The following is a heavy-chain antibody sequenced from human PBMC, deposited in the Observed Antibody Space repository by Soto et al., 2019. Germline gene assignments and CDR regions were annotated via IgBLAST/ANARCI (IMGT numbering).Heavy chain of an antibody. V-gene: IGHV4-59*08. CDR3: ARNALGYSTSGTTFDY. J-gene: IGHJ4*02. D-gene: IGHD4-17*01. Sequence: QVQLQESGPGLVKPSETLSLTCIVSGGSISTYYWSWIRQPPGKGLEWIAYIYYSGSTSYNPSLKSRVTISIDTSKKQFSLKLTSVTAANTAVYYCARNALGYSTSGTTFDYWGQGTLVTVSS. CDR1: GGSISTYY. CDR2: IYYSGST.